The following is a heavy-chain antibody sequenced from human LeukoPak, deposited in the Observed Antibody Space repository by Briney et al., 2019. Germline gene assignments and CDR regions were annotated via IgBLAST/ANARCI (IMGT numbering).Heavy chain of an antibody. CDR2: IKQDESET. D-gene: IGHD3-10*01. CDR3: ARLSAYYYGSFFYYYMDA. Sequence: GGTLRLSCAASGFTFSSHGMNWVRQSPGKGPEGVANIKQDESETYTVDSVKGRFTISRDNAKNSVYLHMNSLRAEDTALYYCARLSAYYYGSFFYYYMDAWGKGTTVTVSS. V-gene: IGHV3-7*01. J-gene: IGHJ6*03. CDR1: GFTFSSHG.